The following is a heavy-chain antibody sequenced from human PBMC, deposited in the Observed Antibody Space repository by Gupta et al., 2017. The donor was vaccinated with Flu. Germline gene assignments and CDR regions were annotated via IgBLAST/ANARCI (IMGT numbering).Heavy chain of an antibody. D-gene: IGHD2-15*01. Sequence: DSVKGRFTISRDNSKNTLYLQMNSLRVEDTAVYYCAKDQREYCDGGMCYPQIFHHWGQGTLVTVSS. J-gene: IGHJ1*01. V-gene: IGHV3-30*02. CDR3: AKDQREYCDGGMCYPQIFHH.